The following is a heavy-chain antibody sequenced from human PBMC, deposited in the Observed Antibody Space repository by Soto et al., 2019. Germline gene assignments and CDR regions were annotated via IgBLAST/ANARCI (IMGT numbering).Heavy chain of an antibody. V-gene: IGHV3-21*01. J-gene: IGHJ4*02. D-gene: IGHD2-21*01. Sequence: PGGSLRLSCAASGFTFSSYTMNWVRQAPGKGLEWVSCISSSSSSYIYYADSVKGRFTISRDNAKNSLYPQMDSLRAEDTAVYYCARDLGGPVVFPFDYWGQGTLVTVSS. CDR1: GFTFSSYT. CDR3: ARDLGGPVVFPFDY. CDR2: ISSSSSSYI.